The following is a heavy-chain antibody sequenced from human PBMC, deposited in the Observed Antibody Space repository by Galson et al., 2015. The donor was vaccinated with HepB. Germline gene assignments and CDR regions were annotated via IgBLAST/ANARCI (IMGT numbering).Heavy chain of an antibody. Sequence: SLRLSCAASGFTFSNAWMSWVRQAPGKGLEWVGRIKSKTDGGTTDYAAPVKGRFTISRDDSKNTLYLQMNSLKTEDTAVYYCTTYDFWSGYYDYYYYMDVWGKGTTVTVSS. J-gene: IGHJ6*03. CDR1: GFTFSNAW. V-gene: IGHV3-15*01. CDR3: TTYDFWSGYYDYYYYMDV. D-gene: IGHD3-3*01. CDR2: IKSKTDGGTT.